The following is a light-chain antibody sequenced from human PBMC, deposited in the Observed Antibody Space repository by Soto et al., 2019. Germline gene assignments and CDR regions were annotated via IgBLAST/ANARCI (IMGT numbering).Light chain of an antibody. CDR2: GAT. CDR3: QQFSNLPYT. J-gene: IGKJ2*01. V-gene: IGKV3-20*01. Sequence: EIVLTQSPGTLSLSPGERATLSCKASQSVSRNYLAWYQQKPGQAPRLLIYGATTRATGIPDRFSGSVSGTDFTLTISRLEPEDFAVYSCQQFSNLPYTFGQGTKVDIK. CDR1: QSVSRNY.